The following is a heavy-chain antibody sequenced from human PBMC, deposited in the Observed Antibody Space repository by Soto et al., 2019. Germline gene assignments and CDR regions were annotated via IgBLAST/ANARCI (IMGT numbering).Heavy chain of an antibody. J-gene: IGHJ4*02. D-gene: IGHD3-3*01. V-gene: IGHV3-66*02. Sequence: GGSLRLSCAASGFTVSSNYMSWVRQAPGKGLEWVSVIYSGGSTYYADSVKGRFTISRDNSKNTLYLQMNSLRAEDTAVYYCARAARYEQVYFDYWGQGTLVTVSS. CDR3: ARAARYEQVYFDY. CDR2: IYSGGST. CDR1: GFTVSSNY.